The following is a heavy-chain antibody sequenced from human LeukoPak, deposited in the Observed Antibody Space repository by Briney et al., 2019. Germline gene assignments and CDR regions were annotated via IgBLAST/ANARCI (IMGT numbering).Heavy chain of an antibody. CDR1: GFTFSSYA. D-gene: IGHD3-3*01. V-gene: IGHV3-23*01. Sequence: QPGGSLRLSCAASGFTFSSYAMSWVRQAPGKGLEWVSAISGSGGSTDYADSVKGRFTISRDNAKNSLYLQMNSLRAEDTAVYYCARDRGGADDFWSGYYTGYFDYWGQGALVTVSS. CDR3: ARDRGGADDFWSGYYTGYFDY. CDR2: ISGSGGST. J-gene: IGHJ4*02.